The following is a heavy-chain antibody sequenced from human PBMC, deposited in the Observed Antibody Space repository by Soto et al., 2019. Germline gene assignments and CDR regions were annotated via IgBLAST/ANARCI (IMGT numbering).Heavy chain of an antibody. V-gene: IGHV3-23*01. CDR2: ISGSGGST. CDR3: ARDFYMYCSTTSCYSPLSDY. CDR1: GFTFSSYA. J-gene: IGHJ4*01. D-gene: IGHD2-2*01. Sequence: GGSLRLSCAASGFTFSSYAMSWVRQAPGKGLEWVSAISGSGGSTYYADSVKGRFTISRDNAKNSLYLQMNSLRAEDTAVYYCARDFYMYCSTTSCYSPLSDYWGHGTLVTVSS.